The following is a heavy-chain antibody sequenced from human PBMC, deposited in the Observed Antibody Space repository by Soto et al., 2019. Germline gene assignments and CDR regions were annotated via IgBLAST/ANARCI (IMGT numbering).Heavy chain of an antibody. CDR3: ATGYCSGGSCRNWFDP. D-gene: IGHD2-15*01. CDR1: GGSVSSYY. CDR2: IYYSGST. V-gene: IGHV4-59*08. J-gene: IGHJ5*02. Sequence: SDTLSLTCASSGGSVSSYYWGWTRQPPGKGLEWIGYIYYSGSTNYNPSLKSRVTISVDTSKNQFSLKLSSVTAADTAVYYCATGYCSGGSCRNWFDPWGQGTLVTVSS.